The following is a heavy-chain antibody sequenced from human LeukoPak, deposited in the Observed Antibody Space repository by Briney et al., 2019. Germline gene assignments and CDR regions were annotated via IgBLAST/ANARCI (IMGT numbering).Heavy chain of an antibody. CDR1: GFTFSSYA. CDR2: ISGSGGST. V-gene: IGHV3-23*01. Sequence: GGSLRLSCAASGFTFSSYAMSWVRQAPGKGLEWVSAISGSGGSTYYADSVKGRFTISRDNSKNTLYLQMNSLRAEDTAVYYCAKDGSGSSWSQLDYWGQGTLVTVSS. CDR3: AKDGSGSSWSQLDY. D-gene: IGHD6-13*01. J-gene: IGHJ4*02.